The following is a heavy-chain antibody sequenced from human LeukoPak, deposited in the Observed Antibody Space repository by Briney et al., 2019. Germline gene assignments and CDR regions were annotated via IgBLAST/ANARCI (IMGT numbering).Heavy chain of an antibody. Sequence: ASVKVSRKASGYTFTNYGISWVRQAPGQGLEWMGWISGYNANTNYVQKFQGRVTMTTDTSTHTAYMELRSLRSDDTAVYYCARYSSGWSSNFDYWGQGTLVTVSS. J-gene: IGHJ4*02. CDR3: ARYSSGWSSNFDY. CDR1: GYTFTNYG. V-gene: IGHV1-18*01. D-gene: IGHD6-19*01. CDR2: ISGYNANT.